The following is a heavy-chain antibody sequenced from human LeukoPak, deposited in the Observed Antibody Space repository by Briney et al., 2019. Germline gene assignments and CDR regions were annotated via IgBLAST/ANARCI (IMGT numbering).Heavy chain of an antibody. J-gene: IGHJ4*02. CDR3: AREVVAAPGTVDY. D-gene: IGHD6-13*01. V-gene: IGHV4-59*01. Sequence: PSGTLSLTCTVSGDSISGFHWSWIRQPPGKGLEWIGYIYYSGSTNYKPSLKSRVTISVDTSKNQFSLKLTSVTAADTAVYYCAREVVAAPGTVDYWGQGTLVTVSS. CDR2: IYYSGST. CDR1: GDSISGFH.